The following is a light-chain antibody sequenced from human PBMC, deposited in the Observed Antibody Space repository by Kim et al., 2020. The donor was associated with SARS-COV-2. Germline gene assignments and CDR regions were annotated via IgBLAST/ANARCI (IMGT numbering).Light chain of an antibody. J-gene: IGKJ2*01. CDR2: GAS. Sequence: VCPGESAPLYCRASQSVSIILAWYQQNPAQAPRPLIYGASTRATGIPSRFSGSGSGTEFTLTISSLQSEDFAVYSCQQYNNWPYTFGQGTKLEI. CDR3: QQYNNWPYT. V-gene: IGKV3-15*01. CDR1: QSVSII.